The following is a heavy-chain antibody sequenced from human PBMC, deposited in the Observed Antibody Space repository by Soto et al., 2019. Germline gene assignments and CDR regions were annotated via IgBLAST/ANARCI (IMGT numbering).Heavy chain of an antibody. CDR3: ARGIFVTMVRGDDAFDI. J-gene: IGHJ3*02. CDR2: MNPNSGNT. CDR1: GYTFTSYD. V-gene: IGHV1-8*01. Sequence: GASVKVSFKASGYTFTSYDINWVRQATGQGLEWMGWMNPNSGNTGYAQKFQGRVTMTRNTSISTAYMELSSLRSEDTAVYYCARGIFVTMVRGDDAFDIWGQGTMVTV. D-gene: IGHD3-10*01.